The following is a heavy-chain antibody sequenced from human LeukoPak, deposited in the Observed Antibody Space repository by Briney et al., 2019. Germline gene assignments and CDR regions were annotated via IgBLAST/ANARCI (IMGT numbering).Heavy chain of an antibody. CDR3: AKDRRVAVAARYYNWFDP. V-gene: IGHV3-30*18. CDR1: GFIFSNYA. D-gene: IGHD2-15*01. CDR2: ISYDGSNK. Sequence: PGGSPRLSCAASGFIFSNYAMHWVRQAPGKGLEWVAVISYDGSNKYYADSVKGRFTISRDNSKNTLYLQMNSLRAEDTAVYYCAKDRRVAVAARYYNWFDPWGQGTLVTVSS. J-gene: IGHJ5*02.